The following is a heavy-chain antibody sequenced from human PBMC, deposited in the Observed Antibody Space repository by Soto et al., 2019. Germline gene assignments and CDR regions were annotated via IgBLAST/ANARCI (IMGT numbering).Heavy chain of an antibody. D-gene: IGHD3-3*01. CDR3: ARGGVSTRTFDY. J-gene: IGHJ4*02. V-gene: IGHV5-51*01. Sequence: PGESLKISCKGSGYNFAGYWIAWVRQMPGKGLELMGVIYPSDSDTRYRPSFQGQVTISADKSISSAYLQWSSLRASDTAIYYCARGGVSTRTFDYWGRGTPVTVSS. CDR2: IYPSDSDT. CDR1: GYNFAGYW.